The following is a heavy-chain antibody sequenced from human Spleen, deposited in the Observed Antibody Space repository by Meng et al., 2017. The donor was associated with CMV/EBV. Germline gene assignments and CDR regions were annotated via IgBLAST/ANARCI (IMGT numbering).Heavy chain of an antibody. J-gene: IGHJ1*01. Sequence: GGSLRLSCAASGFTFDDYGVRWVRQVPGKGLEWVSGINCNGATTGNADSVKGRFTISRDNSKNTLYLQMNSLRAEDTAVYYCAKDPGREVYGEYFQHWGQGTLVTVSS. CDR3: AKDPGREVYGEYFQH. CDR2: INCNGATT. CDR1: GFTFDDYG. V-gene: IGHV3-20*04. D-gene: IGHD5-24*01.